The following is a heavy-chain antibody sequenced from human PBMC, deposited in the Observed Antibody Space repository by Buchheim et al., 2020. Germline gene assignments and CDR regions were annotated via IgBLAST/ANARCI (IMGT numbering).Heavy chain of an antibody. J-gene: IGHJ4*02. CDR2: ISYDGSNK. D-gene: IGHD2-15*01. CDR3: ARDRRGVVVVAATQGTFDY. Sequence: QVQLVESGGGVVQPGRSLRLSCAASGFTFSSYAMHWVRQAPGKGLEWVAVISYDGSNKYYADSVKGRFTISRDNSKNTLYLQMNSLRAEDTAVYYCARDRRGVVVVAATQGTFDYWGQGTL. V-gene: IGHV3-30-3*01. CDR1: GFTFSSYA.